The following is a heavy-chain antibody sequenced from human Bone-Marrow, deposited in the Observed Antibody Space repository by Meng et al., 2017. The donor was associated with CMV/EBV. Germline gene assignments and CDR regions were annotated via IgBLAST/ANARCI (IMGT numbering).Heavy chain of an antibody. D-gene: IGHD2-21*01. Sequence: GESLKISCAASGFTFSSYAMHWVRQAPGKGLEWVAVISYDGSNKYYADSVKGRFTISRDNSKNTLYLQMNSLRAEDTAVCYCARSPSIDCGGDCYSDYWGQGTLVTVSS. CDR2: ISYDGSNK. V-gene: IGHV3-30-3*01. CDR1: GFTFSSYA. J-gene: IGHJ4*02. CDR3: ARSPSIDCGGDCYSDY.